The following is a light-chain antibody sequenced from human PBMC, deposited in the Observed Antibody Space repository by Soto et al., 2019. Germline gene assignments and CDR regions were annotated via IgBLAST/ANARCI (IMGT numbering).Light chain of an antibody. CDR1: KLGDKY. Sequence: SYELTQPPSVSVSPGQTASITCSGDKLGDKYACWYQQKPGQSPVLVIYQDSKRPSGIPERFSGSNSGNTATLTISGTQAMDGADYYCQAWDSSTVVFGTGTTLTVL. CDR3: QAWDSSTVV. V-gene: IGLV3-1*01. CDR2: QDS. J-gene: IGLJ1*01.